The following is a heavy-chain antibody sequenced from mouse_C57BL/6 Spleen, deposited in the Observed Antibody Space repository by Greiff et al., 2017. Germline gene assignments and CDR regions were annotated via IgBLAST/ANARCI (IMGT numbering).Heavy chain of an antibody. Sequence: EVKLVESGGGLVQPKGSLKLSCAASGFSFNTYAMNWVRQAPGKGLEWVARIRSKSNNYATYYADSVKDRFSISRDDSESMLYLQMNNLKTEDTAMYYCVRHEGSRFAYWGQGTLVTVSA. V-gene: IGHV10-1*01. CDR3: VRHEGSRFAY. CDR1: GFSFNTYA. D-gene: IGHD3-2*02. J-gene: IGHJ3*01. CDR2: IRSKSNNYAT.